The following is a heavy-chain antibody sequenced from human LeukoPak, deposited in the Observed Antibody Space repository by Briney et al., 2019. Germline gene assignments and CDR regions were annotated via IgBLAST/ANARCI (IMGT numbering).Heavy chain of an antibody. J-gene: IGHJ3*02. CDR1: GFTFSYS. D-gene: IGHD5-18*01. V-gene: IGHV3-23*01. CDR3: AKVILLGYSYGLADNDAFDI. Sequence: PGGSLRLSCAASGFTFSYSMSWVRQAPGKGLEWVSTLSGRDDTTYYADSVKGRFTISRDNSRDTIYLQMNNLRAEDTAVYYCAKVILLGYSYGLADNDAFDIWGQGTMVTVSS. CDR2: LSGRDDTT.